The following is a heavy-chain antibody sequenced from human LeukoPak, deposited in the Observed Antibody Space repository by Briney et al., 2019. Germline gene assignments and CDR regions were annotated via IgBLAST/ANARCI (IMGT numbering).Heavy chain of an antibody. Sequence: PGGXLXXXCTSSDLTFSNYEMHWVRQAPGKGLDXVSYISSSSSTIYYADSVEGRFTISRDNAKNSLYLQMNSLRAEDTAIYYCARGRYDFWSGPRAYYFDYWGQGTLVTVSS. J-gene: IGHJ4*01. CDR2: ISSSSSTI. D-gene: IGHD3-3*01. V-gene: IGHV3-48*03. CDR1: DLTFSNYE. CDR3: ARGRYDFWSGPRAYYFDY.